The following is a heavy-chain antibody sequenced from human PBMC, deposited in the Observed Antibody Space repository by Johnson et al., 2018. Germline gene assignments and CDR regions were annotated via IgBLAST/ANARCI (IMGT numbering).Heavy chain of an antibody. V-gene: IGHV3-30-3*01. J-gene: IGHJ1*01. D-gene: IGHD2-8*01. Sequence: QVQLVESGGGAVQPGRSLRLSCAASGFAFSTYAMHWVRQAPGKGLEWVAVIPHDGNNKYFVDSVKGRFSISRDNAKNTLYLQMNSLRAEDTAVYYCVRDHGDCANGVCSFQHWGEGTVVTVSS. CDR2: IPHDGNNK. CDR3: VRDHGDCANGVCSFQH. CDR1: GFAFSTYA.